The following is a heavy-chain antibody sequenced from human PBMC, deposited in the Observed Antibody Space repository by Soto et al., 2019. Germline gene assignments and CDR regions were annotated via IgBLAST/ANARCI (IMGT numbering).Heavy chain of an antibody. CDR1: GFTFSSYA. Sequence: PGGSLRLSCAASGFTFSSYAMSWVRQAPGKGLEWVSAIRGSGASTYYADSVKGRFTISRDNSKNTLYRQMNSLRAEDTAVYYWAKEGDGYNFRTFDGFDYWGQGTLVTVSS. J-gene: IGHJ4*02. CDR3: AKEGDGYNFRTFDGFDY. V-gene: IGHV3-23*01. CDR2: IRGSGAST. D-gene: IGHD5-12*01.